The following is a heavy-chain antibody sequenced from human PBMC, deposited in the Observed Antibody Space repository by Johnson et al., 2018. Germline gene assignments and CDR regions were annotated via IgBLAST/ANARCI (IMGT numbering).Heavy chain of an antibody. V-gene: IGHV3-9*01. CDR2: ISWNSGSI. CDR3: ASDGGTVTTVYYYYGMDV. J-gene: IGHJ6*02. CDR1: GFTFDDYA. D-gene: IGHD4-11*01. Sequence: VQLVQSGGGVVQPGRSLRLSCAASGFTFDDYAMHLVRQAPGKGLEWVSGISWNSGSIGYADSVKGRFTISRDNAKNYLYLQRNSLRVSDTALYYCASDGGTVTTVYYYYGMDVWGQGTTVTVSS.